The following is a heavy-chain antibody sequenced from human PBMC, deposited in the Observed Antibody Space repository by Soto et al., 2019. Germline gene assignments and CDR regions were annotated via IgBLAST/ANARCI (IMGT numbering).Heavy chain of an antibody. CDR2: IKQGGSEK. CDR1: GFTFSTYW. D-gene: IGHD6-19*01. V-gene: IGHV3-7*01. CDR3: ARGSQWQADY. Sequence: EVQLVESGGGLVQPGGSLRLSCAASGFTFSTYWMSWVRQAPGKGLEWVATIKQGGSEKYNVDSVKGRFTISRDNAENSLYLQMNSLKSEDTAVYCCARGSQWQADYWGQGTLVTVSS. J-gene: IGHJ4*02.